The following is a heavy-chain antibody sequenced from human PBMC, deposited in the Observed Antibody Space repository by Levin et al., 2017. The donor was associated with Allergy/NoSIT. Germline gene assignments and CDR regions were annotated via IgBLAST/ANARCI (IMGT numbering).Heavy chain of an antibody. J-gene: IGHJ4*02. Sequence: TGGSLRLSCAASGFTFSSYAMNWVRQAPGKGLEWVSGISGIGNGKYYAGSVKGRFTVSVDKSSNTLYLQMDSLRAEDTALYYCAKGSESWNQFDFNCWGQGALVTVSS. CDR3: AKGSESWNQFDFNC. V-gene: IGHV3-23*01. D-gene: IGHD1-1*01. CDR1: GFTFSSYA. CDR2: ISGIGNGK.